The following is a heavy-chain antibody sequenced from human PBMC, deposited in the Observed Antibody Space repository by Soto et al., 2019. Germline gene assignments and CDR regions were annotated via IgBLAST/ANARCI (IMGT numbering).Heavy chain of an antibody. Sequence: GESLKISCQCPGYTFSNFLIALVRQLPGKGLEWMGIIYPGDYETRYSPSFHGKVTISADRSIGTAYLQWSSLEASDSAFYFCARSPRSSPYFDYWGQGALVTVSS. CDR3: ARSPRSSPYFDY. J-gene: IGHJ4*02. V-gene: IGHV5-51*01. CDR2: IYPGDYET. CDR1: GYTFSNFL. D-gene: IGHD6-13*01.